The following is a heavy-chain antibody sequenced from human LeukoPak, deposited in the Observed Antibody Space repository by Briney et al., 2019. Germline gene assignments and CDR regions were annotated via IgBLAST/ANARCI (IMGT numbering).Heavy chain of an antibody. D-gene: IGHD5-18*01. CDR2: INPSGGST. CDR3: ARDQEDTAMVEYYYYYMDV. Sequence: ASVKVSCKASGYTFTSYYMQWVRQAPGQGLEWMGIINPSGGSTSYAQKFQGRVTMTRDTSTSTVYMELSSLRSEDTAVYYCARDQEDTAMVEYYYYYMDVWGKGTTVTVSS. CDR1: GYTFTSYY. J-gene: IGHJ6*03. V-gene: IGHV1-46*01.